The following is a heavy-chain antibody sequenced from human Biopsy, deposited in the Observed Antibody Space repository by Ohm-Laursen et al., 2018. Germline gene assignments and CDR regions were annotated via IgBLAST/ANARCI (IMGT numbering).Heavy chain of an antibody. CDR2: VNSKADGGTT. V-gene: IGHV3-15*01. Sequence: SLRLSCSASAFPFRDSTLSWVRPAAAKRLAWVGRVNSKADGGTTDYTVSVKDRFTISRDDSQNTLYLQLDSLKTKDTAVDYCASDYALPTGRLKYWGLGTLVTVSS. J-gene: IGHJ4*02. CDR3: ASDYALPTGRLKY. D-gene: IGHD3-9*01. CDR1: AFPFRDST.